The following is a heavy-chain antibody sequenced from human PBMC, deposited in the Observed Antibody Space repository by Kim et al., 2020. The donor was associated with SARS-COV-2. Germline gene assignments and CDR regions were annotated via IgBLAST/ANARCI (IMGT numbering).Heavy chain of an antibody. CDR2: IYYSGST. V-gene: IGHV4-31*03. D-gene: IGHD3-10*01. Sequence: SETLSLTCTVSGGSISSGGYYWSWIRQHPGKGLEWIGYIYYSGSTYYNPSLKSRVTISVDTSKNQFSLKLSSVTAADTAVYYCARDDVGGYYGSGSDYNGGYWGQGTLVTVSS. CDR3: ARDDVGGYYGSGSDYNGGY. CDR1: GGSISSGGYY. J-gene: IGHJ4*02.